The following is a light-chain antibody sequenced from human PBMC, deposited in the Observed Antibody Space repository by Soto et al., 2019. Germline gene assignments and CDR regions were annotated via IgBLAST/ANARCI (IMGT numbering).Light chain of an antibody. Sequence: QSVLTQPASVSGSPGQSITISCTGTSSDVGGYNYVSWYQQHPGKAPKLMIFEVTNRPSGISNRFSGSRSGNTASQTISDLQAEDEAEYYCNSYTGSNTFVFGTGTKLTVL. V-gene: IGLV2-14*03. J-gene: IGLJ1*01. CDR3: NSYTGSNTFV. CDR1: SSDVGGYNY. CDR2: EVT.